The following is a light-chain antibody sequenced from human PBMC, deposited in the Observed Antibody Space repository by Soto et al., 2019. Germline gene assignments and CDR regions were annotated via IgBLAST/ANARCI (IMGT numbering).Light chain of an antibody. J-gene: IGKJ5*01. CDR1: QDINKN. CDR2: DAS. Sequence: DLQMTPSSFSQSASVGDRVTITCQASQDINKNLIWYQQKPGKAPKLLIYDASDLETGVPSRFSGSGSGTGFTFTISSLQPEDFATYYCQQYESLPLTFGQGTRLEIK. CDR3: QQYESLPLT. V-gene: IGKV1-33*01.